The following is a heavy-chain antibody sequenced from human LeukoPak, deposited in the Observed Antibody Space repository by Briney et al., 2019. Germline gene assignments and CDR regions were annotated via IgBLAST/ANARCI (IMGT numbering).Heavy chain of an antibody. D-gene: IGHD1-7*01. V-gene: IGHV1-2*02. CDR2: INPSSGGT. CDR1: GYTFTGYY. Sequence: ASVKVSCKASGYTFTGYYMHWVRQAPGQGLEWMGWINPSSGGTNYAQKFQGRVTMTRDTSISTAYMELSRLRSDDTAVYYCARDFYNWNSYYFDYWGQGTLVTVSS. CDR3: ARDFYNWNSYYFDY. J-gene: IGHJ4*02.